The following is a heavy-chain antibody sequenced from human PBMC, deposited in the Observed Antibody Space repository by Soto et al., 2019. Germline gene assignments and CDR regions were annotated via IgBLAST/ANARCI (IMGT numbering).Heavy chain of an antibody. Sequence: GGSLRLSCAASGFTVSSNYMSWVRQAPGKGLEWVSVIYSGGSTYYADSVKGRFTISRDNSKNTLYLQMNSLRAEDTAVYYCARDLPDSNKETWYFDYWGQGTLVTVSS. CDR1: GFTVSSNY. J-gene: IGHJ4*02. V-gene: IGHV3-66*01. CDR3: ARDLPDSNKETWYFDY. D-gene: IGHD4-4*01. CDR2: IYSGGST.